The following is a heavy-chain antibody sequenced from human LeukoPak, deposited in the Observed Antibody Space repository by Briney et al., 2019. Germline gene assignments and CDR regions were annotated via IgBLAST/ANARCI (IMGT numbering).Heavy chain of an antibody. D-gene: IGHD5-18*01. J-gene: IGHJ4*02. V-gene: IGHV3-48*04. CDR3: ARDLVQLWSKDY. Sequence: GGSLRLSCAASGFTFSTYSMNWVRQAPGKGLEWISYISSSGRNIYYADSVKGRFTISRDNAKSSLYLQMNSLRAEDTAVYYCARDLVQLWSKDYWGQGTLVTVSS. CDR2: ISSSGRNI. CDR1: GFTFSTYS.